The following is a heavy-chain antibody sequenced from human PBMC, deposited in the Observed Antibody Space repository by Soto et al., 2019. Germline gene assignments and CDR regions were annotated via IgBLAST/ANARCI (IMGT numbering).Heavy chain of an antibody. CDR3: ARHDRTIFGVVIGGFDY. D-gene: IGHD3-3*01. CDR2: IYYSGST. J-gene: IGHJ4*02. CDR1: GGAIISSSYY. V-gene: IGHV4-39*01. Sequence: SETLSLTCTVSGGAIISSSYYCFYMREPPWKGLELIGSIYYSGSTYYNPSLKSRVTISVDTSKNQFSLKLSSVTAADTAVYYCARHDRTIFGVVIGGFDYWGQGTLVTVSS.